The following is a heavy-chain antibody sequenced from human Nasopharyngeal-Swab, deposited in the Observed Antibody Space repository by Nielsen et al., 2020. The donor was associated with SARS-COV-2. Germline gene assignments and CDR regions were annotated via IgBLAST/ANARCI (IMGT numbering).Heavy chain of an antibody. J-gene: IGHJ4*02. Sequence: SVKVSCKASGGTFSSYAISWVRQAPGQGLEWMGGIIPIFGTANYAQKFQGRVTITADESTSTAYMELSSLRSEDTAVYYCAREERLLRRDGFDYWGQGTLVTVSS. CDR2: IIPIFGTA. V-gene: IGHV1-69*13. CDR3: AREERLLRRDGFDY. D-gene: IGHD3-22*01. CDR1: GGTFSSYA.